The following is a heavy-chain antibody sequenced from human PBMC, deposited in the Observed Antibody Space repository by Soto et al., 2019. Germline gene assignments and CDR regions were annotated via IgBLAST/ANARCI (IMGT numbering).Heavy chain of an antibody. Sequence: GGSLRLSCAASGFTFSSYAMSWVRQALGKGLEWVSAISGSGGSTYYADSVKGRFTISRDNSKNTLYLQMNSLRAEDTAVYYCAISTYYXDRWFDPWGQGTLVTVSS. CDR3: AISTYYXDRWFDP. D-gene: IGHD3-22*01. CDR2: ISGSGGST. CDR1: GFTFSSYA. V-gene: IGHV3-23*01. J-gene: IGHJ5*02.